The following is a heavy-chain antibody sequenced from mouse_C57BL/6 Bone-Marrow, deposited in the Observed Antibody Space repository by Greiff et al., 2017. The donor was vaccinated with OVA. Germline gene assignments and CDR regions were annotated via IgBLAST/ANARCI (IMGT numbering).Heavy chain of an antibody. V-gene: IGHV1-64*01. D-gene: IGHD4-1*01. Sequence: QVQLQQPGAELVKPGASVKLSCKASGYTFTSYWMHWVKQRPGQGLEWIGMIHPNSGSINYNEKFKSKATLTVDKSSSTAYMQLSSLTSEDSAVDYCASRGDWDGYFDYWGQGTTLTVSS. J-gene: IGHJ2*01. CDR2: IHPNSGSI. CDR1: GYTFTSYW. CDR3: ASRGDWDGYFDY.